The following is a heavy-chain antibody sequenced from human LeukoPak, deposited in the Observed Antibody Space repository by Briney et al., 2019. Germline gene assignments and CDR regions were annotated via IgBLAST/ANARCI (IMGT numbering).Heavy chain of an antibody. D-gene: IGHD5-24*01. V-gene: IGHV1-2*02. CDR3: ARDRWQQLDWFDP. Sequence: VASVKVSCKASGYTFTGYYMHWVRQAPGQGLEWMGLINPNTGGTIYAQRFQGRVTMTRDTSISTVYMDLRSLRSDDTAVYYCARDRWQQLDWFDPWGQGTLVIVSS. J-gene: IGHJ5*02. CDR1: GYTFTGYY. CDR2: INPNTGGT.